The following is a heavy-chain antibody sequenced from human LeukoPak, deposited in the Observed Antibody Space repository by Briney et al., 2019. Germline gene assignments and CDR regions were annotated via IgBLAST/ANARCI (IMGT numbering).Heavy chain of an antibody. CDR3: ARPDI. CDR1: GGSISSYC. Sequence: PSETLSLTCTVSGGSISSYCWSWIRQPPGKGLEWIGYIYYSGSTNYNPSLKSRVTISVDTSKNQSSLKLSSVTAADTAVYYCARPDIWGQGTMVTVSS. J-gene: IGHJ3*02. V-gene: IGHV4-59*08. CDR2: IYYSGST.